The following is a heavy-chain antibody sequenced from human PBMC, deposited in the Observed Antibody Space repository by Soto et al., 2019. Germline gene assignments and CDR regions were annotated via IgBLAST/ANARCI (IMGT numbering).Heavy chain of an antibody. D-gene: IGHD2-15*01. CDR3: ARDDVLCDGGRCYGVPLDV. Sequence: EVHLVESGGGLVQPGGSLRLSCAASGFTVSSKYMSWVRQAPGKGLEWVSLIQSGGPTYYADSVKGRFTISRDTSENTLHLQMDSLRDEDTAVYYWARDDVLCDGGRCYGVPLDVCGKGTTVTVSS. J-gene: IGHJ6*04. CDR1: GFTVSSKY. CDR2: IQSGGPT. V-gene: IGHV3-66*01.